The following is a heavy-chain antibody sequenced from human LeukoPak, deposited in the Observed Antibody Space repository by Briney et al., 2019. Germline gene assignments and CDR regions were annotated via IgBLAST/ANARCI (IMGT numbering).Heavy chain of an antibody. V-gene: IGHV1-69*05. J-gene: IGHJ5*02. Sequence: SVKVSCKASGGTFSSYSISWVRQAPGQGLEWMGRIIPIFGTANYTQKFQGRVTITTDKSTSTASMELSSLRSADTAVYYCARDHVGRITIWNFDPWGQGTLVTVSS. D-gene: IGHD3-9*01. CDR3: ARDHVGRITIWNFDP. CDR1: GGTFSSYS. CDR2: IIPIFGTA.